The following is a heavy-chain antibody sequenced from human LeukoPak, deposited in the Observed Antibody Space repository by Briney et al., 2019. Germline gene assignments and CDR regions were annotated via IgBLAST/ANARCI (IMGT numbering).Heavy chain of an antibody. CDR3: ASLVAATLNWFDP. V-gene: IGHV4-34*01. Sequence: SETLSLTCAVYGGSFSGYNWSWIRQPPGKRLEWIGEINHSGSTNYNPSLKSRVTISVDTSKNQFSLKLSSVTAADTAVYYCASLVAATLNWFDPWGQGTLVTVSS. J-gene: IGHJ5*02. D-gene: IGHD1-26*01. CDR2: INHSGST. CDR1: GGSFSGYN.